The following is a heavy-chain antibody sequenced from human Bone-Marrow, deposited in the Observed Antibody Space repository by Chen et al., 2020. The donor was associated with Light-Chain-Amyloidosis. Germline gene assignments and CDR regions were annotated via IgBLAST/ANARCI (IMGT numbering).Heavy chain of an antibody. V-gene: IGHV3-23*04. CDR1: GFTFSNYA. CDR2: SSGAGATR. D-gene: IGHD3-9*01. J-gene: IGHJ4*02. Sequence: EVRLVESGGGLVQPGGSLRLCCATSGFTFSNYAKTWVRQAPGKGLEWVSSSSGAGATRNYADSVKGRFTISRDNSKNTVYLQMNSLRVEDTAIYFCAKDPSYEVLTGYCRFDSWGQGTPVTVSS. CDR3: AKDPSYEVLTGYCRFDS.